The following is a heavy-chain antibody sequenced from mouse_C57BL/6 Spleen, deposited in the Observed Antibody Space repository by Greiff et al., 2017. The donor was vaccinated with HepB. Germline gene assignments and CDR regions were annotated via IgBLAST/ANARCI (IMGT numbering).Heavy chain of an antibody. D-gene: IGHD1-1*01. J-gene: IGHJ2*01. V-gene: IGHV1-64*01. CDR3: AREEGYYYGSYYFDY. CDR2: IHPNSGST. CDR1: GYTFTSYW. Sequence: QVQLQQPGAELVKPGASVKLSCKASGYTFTSYWMHWVKQRPGQGLEWIGMIHPNSGSTNYNEKFKSKATLTVDKSSSTAYMQLSSLTSEDSAVYYCAREEGYYYGSYYFDYWGQGTTLTVSS.